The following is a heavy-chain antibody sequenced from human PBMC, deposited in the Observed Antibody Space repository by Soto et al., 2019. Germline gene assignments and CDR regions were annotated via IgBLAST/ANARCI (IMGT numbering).Heavy chain of an antibody. CDR3: ARHTRSTVTKLVWFDP. CDR1: GGSISSSSYY. V-gene: IGHV4-39*01. Sequence: SETLSLTCTVSGGSISSSSYYWGWIRQPPGKGLEWIGSIYYSGSTYYNPSLKSRVTISVDTSKNQFSLKLSSVTAADTAVYYCARHTRSTVTKLVWFDPWGQGTLVTVSS. J-gene: IGHJ5*02. CDR2: IYYSGST. D-gene: IGHD4-4*01.